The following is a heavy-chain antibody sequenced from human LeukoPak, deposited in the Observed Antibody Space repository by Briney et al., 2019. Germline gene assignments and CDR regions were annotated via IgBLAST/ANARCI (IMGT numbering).Heavy chain of an antibody. V-gene: IGHV3-66*01. J-gene: IGHJ4*02. CDR1: GFTVSSNY. CDR3: ARDPSVYGDYAPY. D-gene: IGHD4-17*01. CDR2: IYSGGST. Sequence: GGSLRLSCAASGFTVSSNYMSWVRQAPGKGLEWVSVIYSGGSTYYADSVKGRFTTSRDNSKNTLYLQMNSLRAEDTAVYYCARDPSVYGDYAPYWGQGTLVTVSS.